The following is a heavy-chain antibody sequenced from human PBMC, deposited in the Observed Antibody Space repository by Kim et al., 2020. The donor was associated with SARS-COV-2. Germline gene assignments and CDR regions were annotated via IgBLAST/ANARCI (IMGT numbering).Heavy chain of an antibody. D-gene: IGHD3-10*01. Sequence: GGSLRLSCATSEFTFSSYYMSWVRQAPGKGLEWVAHINQDGSEKYSVDSVKGRFTISRDNSKNSLYLQINSLKADDTAIYYCVRPTGSETFFHWGQGTLVTVSS. CDR3: VRPTGSETFFH. CDR2: INQDGSEK. J-gene: IGHJ1*01. V-gene: IGHV3-7*01. CDR1: EFTFSSYY.